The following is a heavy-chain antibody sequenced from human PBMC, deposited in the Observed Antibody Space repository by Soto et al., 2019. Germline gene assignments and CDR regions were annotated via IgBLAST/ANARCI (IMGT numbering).Heavy chain of an antibody. Sequence: SETLSLTCAASGYSISSGYYWGWIRQPPGKGLEWIGSIYHSGSTYYNPSLKSRVTISVDTSKNQFSLKLSSVTAADTAVYYCARGDSSGYYYVLRNWFDPWGQGTLVTVSS. CDR3: ARGDSSGYYYVLRNWFDP. D-gene: IGHD3-22*01. V-gene: IGHV4-38-2*01. J-gene: IGHJ5*02. CDR1: GYSISSGYY. CDR2: IYHSGST.